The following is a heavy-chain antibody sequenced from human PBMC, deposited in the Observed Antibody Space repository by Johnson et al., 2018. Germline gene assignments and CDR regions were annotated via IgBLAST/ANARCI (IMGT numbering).Heavy chain of an antibody. J-gene: IGHJ6*01. CDR2: MNPKSGNQ. CDR3: ARGGNNGRWHYYHAMDV. CDR1: GYPFNSYD. V-gene: IGHV1-8*01. Sequence: QVQLVQSGAEVKKXGASVKVSCKASGYPFNSYDINWVRQATGQGLEWMGWMNPKSGNQGYAQKLQGRVTMNRNTSMSTAYMELSSLRSGDTAVYHCARGGNNGRWHYYHAMDVWGQGTTVTVSS. D-gene: IGHD1/OR15-1a*01.